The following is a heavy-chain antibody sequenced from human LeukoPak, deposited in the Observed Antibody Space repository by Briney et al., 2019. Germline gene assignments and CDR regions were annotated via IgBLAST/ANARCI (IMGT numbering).Heavy chain of an antibody. CDR3: AKGSKAVLFTRDHYMDV. J-gene: IGHJ6*03. Sequence: GGSLRLSCAASGFTFNSYGMSWVRQAPGKVPEWVSAISGSGGSTYYADSVKGRFTISRDNSKNTLYLHMNSLRAEDTAVYFCAKGSKAVLFTRDHYMDVWGKGTTVTISS. CDR1: GFTFNSYG. V-gene: IGHV3-23*01. D-gene: IGHD6-19*01. CDR2: ISGSGGST.